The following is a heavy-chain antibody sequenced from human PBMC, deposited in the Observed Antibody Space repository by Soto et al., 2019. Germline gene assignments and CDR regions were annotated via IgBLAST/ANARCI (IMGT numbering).Heavy chain of an antibody. CDR3: AKGGARVGYCSGGSCYLDY. CDR1: GFTFSSYG. V-gene: IGHV3-30*18. D-gene: IGHD2-15*01. J-gene: IGHJ4*02. Sequence: QVQLVESGGGVVQPGRSLRLSCAASGFTFSSYGMHWVRQAPGKGLEWVAVISYDGSNKYYADSVKGRFTISRDNSKNTLYLQMNSLRAEDTAVYYCAKGGARVGYCSGGSCYLDYWGQGTLVTVSS. CDR2: ISYDGSNK.